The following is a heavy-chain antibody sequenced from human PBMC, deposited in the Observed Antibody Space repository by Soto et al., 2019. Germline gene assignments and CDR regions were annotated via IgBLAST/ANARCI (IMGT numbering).Heavy chain of an antibody. CDR1: GYTFTSYY. J-gene: IGHJ6*02. V-gene: IGHV1-46*01. D-gene: IGHD6-13*01. CDR2: INPSGGST. Sequence: ASVKVSCKASGYTFTSYYMHWVRQAPGQGLEWMGIINPSGGSTSYAQKFQGRVTMSRDTSTSTVYMELSSLRSEDTAVYYCAREVQSSPSTYYYYYGMDVWGQGTTVTVSS. CDR3: AREVQSSPSTYYYYYGMDV.